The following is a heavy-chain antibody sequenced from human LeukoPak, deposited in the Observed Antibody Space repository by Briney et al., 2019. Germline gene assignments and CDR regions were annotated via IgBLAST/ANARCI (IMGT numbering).Heavy chain of an antibody. V-gene: IGHV3-48*04. CDR1: GFTFNMYS. J-gene: IGHJ5*02. D-gene: IGHD3-10*01. CDR2: ISSRSGTR. Sequence: GGSLRLSCAASGFTFNMYSMNWVRQTPGKGLEGVSYISSRSGTRYYADSVKGRFTISRDNAKNSVYLQMNSLRAEDTAVYYCARVRGENWFDPWGQGTLVTVSS. CDR3: ARVRGENWFDP.